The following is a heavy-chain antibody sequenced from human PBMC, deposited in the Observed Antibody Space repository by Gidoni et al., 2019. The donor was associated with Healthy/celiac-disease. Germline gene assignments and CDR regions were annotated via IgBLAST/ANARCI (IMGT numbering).Heavy chain of an antibody. V-gene: IGHV3-30*18. CDR1: GFTFHSYG. D-gene: IGHD3-10*01. CDR2: ISYDGSKK. J-gene: IGHJ6*02. Sequence: QVQLVESGGGVVQPGRSLRLSCAASGFTFHSYGMHWVRQAPGKGLEWVAVISYDGSKKYYADSVKGRLTISIDNSKNTLYLQMNSLRAEDTAVYDCAKDLVRMVRGVLGMDVWGQGTTVTVSS. CDR3: AKDLVRMVRGVLGMDV.